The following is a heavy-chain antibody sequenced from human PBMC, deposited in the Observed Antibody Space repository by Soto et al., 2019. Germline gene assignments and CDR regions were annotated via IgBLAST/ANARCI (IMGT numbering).Heavy chain of an antibody. D-gene: IGHD4-4*01. CDR2: ISSSGSTI. Sequence: PGGSLRLSCAASGFTFSDYYMSWIRQAPGKGLEWVSYISSSGSTIYYADSVKGRFTISRDDAKNSLYLQMNSLRAEDTAVYYCARSRTTVTDAYYYYYGMDVWGQGTTVTVSS. V-gene: IGHV3-11*01. CDR3: ARSRTTVTDAYYYYYGMDV. J-gene: IGHJ6*02. CDR1: GFTFSDYY.